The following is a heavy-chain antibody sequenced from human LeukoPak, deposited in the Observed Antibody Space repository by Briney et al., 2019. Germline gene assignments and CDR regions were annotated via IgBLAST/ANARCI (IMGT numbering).Heavy chain of an antibody. V-gene: IGHV3-30*04. CDR3: ARYATVAAHRDFDY. J-gene: IGHJ4*02. CDR2: ISYDGSTK. CDR1: GFTLSTYA. Sequence: HPGRSLRLSCAASGFTLSTYAIHWVRQAPGKGLEWVAVISYDGSTKNYADSVKGRFTISRDNSKNTLNLQMNSLRAEDTAVYYCARYATVAAHRDFDYWGQGTLVTVSS. D-gene: IGHD6-19*01.